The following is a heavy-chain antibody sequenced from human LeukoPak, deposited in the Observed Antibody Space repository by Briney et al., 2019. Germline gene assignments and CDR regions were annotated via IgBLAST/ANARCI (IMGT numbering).Heavy chain of an antibody. D-gene: IGHD4-17*01. CDR1: GFTFSDYY. Sequence: GGSLRLSCAASGFTFSDYYMSWIRQAPGKGLEWVSYISSSGSPIYYADSVKGRFTISWDNAKNSLYLQMNSLRAEDTAVYYCARVADYGDQFDYFDYWGQGTLITVSS. V-gene: IGHV3-11*01. CDR2: ISSSGSPI. J-gene: IGHJ4*02. CDR3: ARVADYGDQFDYFDY.